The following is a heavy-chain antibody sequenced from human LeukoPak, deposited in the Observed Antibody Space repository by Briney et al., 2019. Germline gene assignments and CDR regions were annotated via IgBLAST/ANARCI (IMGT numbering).Heavy chain of an antibody. CDR3: ARDRLTSGSYFFDY. J-gene: IGHJ4*02. CDR2: ISGRSSTI. CDR1: GFIFSSYS. Sequence: GGSLRLSCAASGFIFSSYSMNWVRQAPGKGLEWISYISGRSSTIYYADSVRGRFTISRDNAKNSMYLQMNSLRAEDMAVYYCARDRLTSGSYFFDYWGQGTLVTVSS. D-gene: IGHD1-26*01. V-gene: IGHV3-48*01.